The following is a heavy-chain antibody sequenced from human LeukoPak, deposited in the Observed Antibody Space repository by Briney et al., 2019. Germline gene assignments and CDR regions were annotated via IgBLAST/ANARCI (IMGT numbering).Heavy chain of an antibody. Sequence: SETLSLTCTVSGGSISNYYWGWIRQPPGEGLEWIGSIYHSGSTYYNPSLKSRVTISVDTSKNQFSLKLSSVTAADTAVYYCARGQQLKRPYYFDYWGQGTLVTVSS. D-gene: IGHD6-13*01. CDR2: IYHSGST. CDR1: GGSISNYY. CDR3: ARGQQLKRPYYFDY. V-gene: IGHV4-39*07. J-gene: IGHJ4*02.